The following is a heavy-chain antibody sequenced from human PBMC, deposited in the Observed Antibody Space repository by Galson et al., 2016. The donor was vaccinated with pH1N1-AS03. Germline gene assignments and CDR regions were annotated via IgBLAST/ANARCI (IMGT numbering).Heavy chain of an antibody. Sequence: PALVKPTQTLTLTCTFSGFSLTTTGMGVAWIRQPSGKALEWLALIFWDDDKRYSPSLKTRLTITKDTSKNQVVLTVTDVVPLDTATYYCARIWTKHCYSSTDSWGQGTLVTVSS. D-gene: IGHD2-21*02. V-gene: IGHV2-5*02. CDR3: ARIWTKHCYSSTDS. CDR1: GFSLTTTGMG. J-gene: IGHJ4*02. CDR2: IFWDDDK.